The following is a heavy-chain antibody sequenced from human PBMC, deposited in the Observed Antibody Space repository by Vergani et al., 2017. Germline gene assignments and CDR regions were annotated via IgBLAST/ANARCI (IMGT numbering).Heavy chain of an antibody. J-gene: IGHJ4*02. CDR3: ARGDSSSSEGDYCDY. CDR1: GFTFTTYG. D-gene: IGHD6-6*01. Sequence: EVQLVESGGGLVKPGGSLRLSCVASGFTFTTYGMGWVRQAPGKEMEWVSSISSSGNYIYYTDSIKGRFTISRDNAKSSLSLQMNSLRAEDTAVYDCARGDSSSSEGDYCDYWGQGTLVTVSS. V-gene: IGHV3-21*01. CDR2: ISSSGNYI.